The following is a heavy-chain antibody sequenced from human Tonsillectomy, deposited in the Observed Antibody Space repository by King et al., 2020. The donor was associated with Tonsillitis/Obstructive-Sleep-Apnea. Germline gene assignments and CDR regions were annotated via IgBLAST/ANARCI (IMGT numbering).Heavy chain of an antibody. CDR3: ARDTSIAVAVHLYYFDY. CDR1: GFTFSSYG. CDR2: ICVVGSNT. J-gene: IGHJ4*02. V-gene: IGHV3-33*01. D-gene: IGHD6-19*01. Sequence: QLVQSGGGVVQTGGSLRLSCAASGFTFSSYGMHWVRQAPGKGLEWVSVICVVGSNTYYADSVKGRFTISRDNSKNTLYLQMNSTRAEDTAVYSYARDTSIAVAVHLYYFDYWGQGTLVTVSS.